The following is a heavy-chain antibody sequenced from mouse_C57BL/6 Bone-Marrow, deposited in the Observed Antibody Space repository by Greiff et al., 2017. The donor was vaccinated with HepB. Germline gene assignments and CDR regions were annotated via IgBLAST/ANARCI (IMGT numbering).Heavy chain of an antibody. D-gene: IGHD2-3*01. J-gene: IGHJ3*01. V-gene: IGHV2-2*01. CDR1: GFSLTSYG. CDR3: ASHDGYWFAY. CDR2: IWSGGST. Sequence: QVQLKQSGPGLVQPSQSLSITCTVSGFSLTSYGVHWVRQSPGKGLEWLGVIWSGGSTDYNAAFISRLSISKDNSKSQVFFKMNSLQADDTAIYYCASHDGYWFAYWGQGTLVTVSA.